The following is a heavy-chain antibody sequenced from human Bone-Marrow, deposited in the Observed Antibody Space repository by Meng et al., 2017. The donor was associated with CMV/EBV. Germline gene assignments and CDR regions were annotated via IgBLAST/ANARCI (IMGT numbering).Heavy chain of an antibody. CDR1: GFTFSSYA. J-gene: IGHJ5*02. CDR3: AREGVPAARYNWFDP. Sequence: GGSLRLSCAASGFTFSSYAMSWVRQAPGKGLEWVANIKQDGSEKYYVDSVKGRFTISRDNAKNSLYLQMNSLRAEDTAVYYCAREGVPAARYNWFDPWGQGPRVTGSS. V-gene: IGHV3-7*01. CDR2: IKQDGSEK. D-gene: IGHD2-2*01.